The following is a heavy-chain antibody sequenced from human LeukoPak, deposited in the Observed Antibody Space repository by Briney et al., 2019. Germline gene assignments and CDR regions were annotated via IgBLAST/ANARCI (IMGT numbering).Heavy chain of an antibody. J-gene: IGHJ4*02. V-gene: IGHV5-51*01. CDR1: GYSFTNYW. CDR2: IYPGDSDT. Sequence: GESLQISCKGSGYSFTNYWIGWVRQMPGKGLEWMGIIYPGDSDTRYSPSFQGQVTISVDKSINTAYLQWSSLKASDTAMYYRASLRSSGYYSPFDYWGQGTLVTVSS. CDR3: ASLRSSGYYSPFDY. D-gene: IGHD3-22*01.